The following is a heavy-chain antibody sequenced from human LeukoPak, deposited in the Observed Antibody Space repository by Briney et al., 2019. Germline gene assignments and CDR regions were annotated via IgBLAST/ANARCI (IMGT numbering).Heavy chain of an antibody. J-gene: IGHJ5*02. V-gene: IGHV4-4*07. CDR3: ARVGYSYGFDRWFDP. CDR2: IYTSGST. CDR1: GGSISSYY. Sequence: SETLSLTCTVSGGSISSYYWSWIRQPAGKGLEWIGRIYTSGSTNYNPSLKSRVTMSVDTSKNQFSLKLSSVTAADTAVYYCARVGYSYGFDRWFDPWGQGTLVTVSS. D-gene: IGHD5-18*01.